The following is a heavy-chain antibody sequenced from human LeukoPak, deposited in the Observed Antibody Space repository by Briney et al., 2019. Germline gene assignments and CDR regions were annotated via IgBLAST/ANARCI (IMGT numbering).Heavy chain of an antibody. CDR1: GFTVSSNY. D-gene: IGHD6-19*01. CDR3: ARGYSSGDYYFDY. J-gene: IGHJ4*02. V-gene: IGHV3-66*01. Sequence: GGSLRLSCAASGFTVSSNYMSWVRQAPGKGLEWVSVIYSSGGTYYADSVKGRFTISRDNSKNTLYLQMNGLRAEDTAVYYCARGYSSGDYYFDYWGQGTLVTVSS. CDR2: IYSSGGT.